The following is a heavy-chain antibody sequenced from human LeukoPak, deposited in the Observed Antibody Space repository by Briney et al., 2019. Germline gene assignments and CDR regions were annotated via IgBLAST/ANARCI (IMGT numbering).Heavy chain of an antibody. Sequence: SETLSLTCTVSGDSISNYYWSWIRQPPGKGLEWIGYIYYSGSTNYNPSLNSRVTISLDTSKNQFSLKLSSVTAADTAVFYCARGYSSIRGWFDPWGQGTPVTVSS. V-gene: IGHV4-59*01. CDR1: GDSISNYY. D-gene: IGHD6-13*01. CDR3: ARGYSSIRGWFDP. CDR2: IYYSGST. J-gene: IGHJ5*02.